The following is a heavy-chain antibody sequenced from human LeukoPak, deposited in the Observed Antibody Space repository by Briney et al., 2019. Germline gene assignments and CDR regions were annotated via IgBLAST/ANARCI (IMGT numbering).Heavy chain of an antibody. CDR1: GITLSNYG. CDR2: ISDSGGST. D-gene: IGHD3-22*01. J-gene: IGHJ4*02. Sequence: HPGGSLRLSCAVSGITLSNYGMTWVRQAPGKGLEWVAGISDSGGSTNCADSVKGRFTISRDNPKNTLYLQMNSLRAEDTAVYFCAKRGVVIRVILVGFHKEAYYFDSWGQGALVTVSS. CDR3: AKRGVVIRVILVGFHKEAYYFDS. V-gene: IGHV3-23*01.